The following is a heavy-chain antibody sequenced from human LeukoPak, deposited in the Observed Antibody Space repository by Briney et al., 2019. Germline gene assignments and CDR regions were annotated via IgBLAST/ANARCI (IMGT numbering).Heavy chain of an antibody. J-gene: IGHJ4*02. CDR3: AARGVAGIAVSSADY. Sequence: GESLKISCKGSGYIFTSYWISWVRQMPGKGLEWMGRIDPSDSYTNYSPSFQGHVTISADKSISTAYLQWSSLKASDTAMYYCAARGVAGIAVSSADYWGQGTLVTVSS. CDR1: GYIFTSYW. D-gene: IGHD6-19*01. CDR2: IDPSDSYT. V-gene: IGHV5-10-1*01.